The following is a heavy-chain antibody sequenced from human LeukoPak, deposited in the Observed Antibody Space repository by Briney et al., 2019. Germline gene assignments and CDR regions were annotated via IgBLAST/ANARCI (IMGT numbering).Heavy chain of an antibody. V-gene: IGHV3-30*18. D-gene: IGHD4-11*01. J-gene: IGHJ6*02. Sequence: PGGSLRLSCAASGFTFSSYGMHWVRQAPGKRLEWVAVISYDGSNKYYADSVKGRFTISRDNSKNTLYLQMNSLRAEDTAVYYCAKEGIARTTVTNYYYGMDVWGQGTTVTVSS. CDR2: ISYDGSNK. CDR1: GFTFSSYG. CDR3: AKEGIARTTVTNYYYGMDV.